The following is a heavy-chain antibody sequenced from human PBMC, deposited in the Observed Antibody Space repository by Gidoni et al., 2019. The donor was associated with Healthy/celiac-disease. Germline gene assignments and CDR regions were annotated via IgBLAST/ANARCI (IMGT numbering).Heavy chain of an antibody. D-gene: IGHD5-18*01. CDR2: ISWNSGSI. J-gene: IGHJ4*02. V-gene: IGHV3-9*01. CDR1: GFTFDDYA. CDR3: AKDTSGYSYGFDY. Sequence: EVQLVESGGGWVQPGRSLRLSCAASGFTFDDYAMHWVRQAPGKGLEWVAGISWNSGSIGYADSVKGRFTISSDNAKNSLYLQMNSLRAEDTALYYCAKDTSGYSYGFDYWGQGTLVTGSS.